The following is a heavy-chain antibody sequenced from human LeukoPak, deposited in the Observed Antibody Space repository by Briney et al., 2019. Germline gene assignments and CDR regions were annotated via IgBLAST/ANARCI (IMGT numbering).Heavy chain of an antibody. J-gene: IGHJ6*03. Sequence: ASVKVSCKASGYTFTGYYMHWVRQAPGQGLEWMGWINPNSGGTNYAQKFQGRVTTTRDTSISTAYMELSRLRSDDTAVYYCARDTWELSGYYYYYYMDVWGKGTTVTDSS. CDR3: ARDTWELSGYYYYYYMDV. V-gene: IGHV1-2*02. D-gene: IGHD1-26*01. CDR1: GYTFTGYY. CDR2: INPNSGGT.